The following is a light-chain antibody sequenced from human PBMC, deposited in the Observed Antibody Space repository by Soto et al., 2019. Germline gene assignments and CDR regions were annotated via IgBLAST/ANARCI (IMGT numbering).Light chain of an antibody. CDR1: SRDDGGYNY. J-gene: IGLJ1*01. V-gene: IGLV2-8*01. CDR2: EVN. Sequence: HSALTQPPSASGSPGQSVAISCTGTSRDDGGYNYVSWYQQHPGKAPKLMIYEVNKRTSGVPDRFSGSKSGNTASLTVSGLQAEDEADYYGSSYAGSRNVFGTGTKGTV. CDR3: SSYAGSRNV.